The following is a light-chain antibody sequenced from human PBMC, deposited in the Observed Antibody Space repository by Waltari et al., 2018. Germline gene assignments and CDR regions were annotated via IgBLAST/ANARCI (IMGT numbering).Light chain of an antibody. J-gene: IGKJ4*01. CDR1: QSLSNNY. Sequence: EIVLTQSPGTLSLSPGERASLSCMASQSLSNNYLAWYQQKPGQAPRLLIYHTSSRGTGIPDRFSGSGSGTDFTLTISRLEPEDFAVYYCQQYGRSPPGGSLTFGGGTKVAIK. CDR2: HTS. V-gene: IGKV3-20*01. CDR3: QQYGRSPPGGSLT.